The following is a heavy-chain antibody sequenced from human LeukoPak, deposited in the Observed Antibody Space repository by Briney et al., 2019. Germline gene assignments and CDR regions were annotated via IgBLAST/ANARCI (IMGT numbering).Heavy chain of an antibody. J-gene: IGHJ4*02. V-gene: IGHV1-69*06. CDR3: ARDSMMITFGGVIGNTHYFDY. CDR1: GGTFSSYA. CDR2: IIPIFGTA. Sequence: GASVKGSCKASGGTFSSYAMSWVRQAPGQGLEWMGGIIPIFGTANYAQKFQGRVTIIAGKSTSTAYMELSNLRSEDTAVYFCARDSMMITFGGVIGNTHYFDYWGQGTLVTVSS. D-gene: IGHD3-16*02.